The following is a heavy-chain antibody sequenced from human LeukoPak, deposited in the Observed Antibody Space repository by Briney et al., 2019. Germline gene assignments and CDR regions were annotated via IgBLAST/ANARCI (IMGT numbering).Heavy chain of an antibody. CDR2: TSGSGSST. CDR1: GFTFSSYG. CDR3: AKDRNLYYYDSSGYAGS. J-gene: IGHJ5*02. Sequence: GGSLRLSCAASGFTFSSYGMSWVRKAPGRGLEWVSSTSGSGSSTYHADSVKGRFTISRDNDKNTLYLQMNSLRAEDTAVYYCAKDRNLYYYDSSGYAGSWGQGILVTVSS. D-gene: IGHD3-22*01. V-gene: IGHV3-23*01.